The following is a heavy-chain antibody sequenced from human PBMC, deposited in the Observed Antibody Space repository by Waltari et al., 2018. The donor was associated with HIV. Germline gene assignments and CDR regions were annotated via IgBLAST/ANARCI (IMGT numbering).Heavy chain of an antibody. CDR1: VFSFTTSG. J-gene: IGHJ4*02. V-gene: IGHV3-30*02. D-gene: IGHD2-2*01. CDR3: VKDNPVLAY. Sequence: QVQLLGSGGGVVHPRGSRRLACAASVFSFTTSGMHWVRQAPGKGLEWVAFIRSDESNKFYSDSVQGRFTISRDTSRSTLYLQMNSLRSEDTAIYYCVKDNPVLAYWGQGTLVTVSS. CDR2: IRSDESNK.